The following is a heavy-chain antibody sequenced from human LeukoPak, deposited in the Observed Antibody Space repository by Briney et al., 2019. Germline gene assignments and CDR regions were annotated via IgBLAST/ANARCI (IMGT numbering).Heavy chain of an antibody. V-gene: IGHV3-66*03. CDR1: GFTVSSIF. CDR2: IYSNGDT. J-gene: IGHJ4*02. CDR3: ARDLNDYVWGSYRSIGGFDY. D-gene: IGHD3-16*02. Sequence: GGSLRLSCAASGFTVSSIFMSWVRQAPGKGLEWVSIIYSNGDTYYADSLKGRFTISRDNSKNTLYLQMNSLRAEDTAVYYCARDLNDYVWGSYRSIGGFDYWGQGTLVTVSS.